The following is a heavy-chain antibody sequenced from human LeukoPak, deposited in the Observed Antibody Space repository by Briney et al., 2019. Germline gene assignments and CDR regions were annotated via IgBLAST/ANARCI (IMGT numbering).Heavy chain of an antibody. Sequence: GRSLRLSCAASGFTFSSYAMHWVRQAPGKGLEWVAVISYDGSNKYYADSVKGRFTISRDNSKNTLYLQMNSLRAEDTAVYYCARDVGTMIVVALFDYWGQGTLVTVSS. CDR2: ISYDGSNK. J-gene: IGHJ4*02. CDR3: ARDVGTMIVVALFDY. CDR1: GFTFSSYA. D-gene: IGHD3-22*01. V-gene: IGHV3-30-3*01.